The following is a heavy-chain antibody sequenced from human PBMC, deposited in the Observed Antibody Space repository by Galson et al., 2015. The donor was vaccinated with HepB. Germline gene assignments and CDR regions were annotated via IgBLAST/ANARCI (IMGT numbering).Heavy chain of an antibody. D-gene: IGHD2-2*01. CDR3: ARARGYCSSTSCFPGGP. CDR2: ISSNGGST. J-gene: IGHJ5*02. CDR1: GFTFSSYA. V-gene: IGHV3-64*01. Sequence: SLRLSCAASGFTFSSYAMHWVRQAPGKGLEYVSAISSNGGSTYYANSVKGRFTISRDNSENTLYLQMGSLRAEDMAVYYCARARGYCSSTSCFPGGPWGQGTLVTVSS.